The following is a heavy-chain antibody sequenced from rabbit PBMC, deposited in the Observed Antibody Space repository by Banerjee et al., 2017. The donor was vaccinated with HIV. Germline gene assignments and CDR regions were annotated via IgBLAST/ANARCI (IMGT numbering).Heavy chain of an antibody. CDR2: IYNGDGST. V-gene: IGHV1S45*01. CDR3: TRDYKL. CDR1: GFSFGSSYW. Sequence: EESGGDLVKPEGSLTLTCTASGFSFGSSYWICWVRQAPGKGLEWIACIYNGDGSTYYASWVNGRFTISKTSSTTVTLQMTSLTAADTATYFCTRDYKLWGPGTLVTVS. J-gene: IGHJ4*01.